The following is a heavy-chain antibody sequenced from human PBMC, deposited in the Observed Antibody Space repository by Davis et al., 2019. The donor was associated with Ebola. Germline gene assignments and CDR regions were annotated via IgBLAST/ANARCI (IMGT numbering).Heavy chain of an antibody. CDR3: ARVIAVAYDAFDI. CDR1: AGSTSSYY. CDR2: IYYSGST. J-gene: IGHJ3*02. Sequence: MPSETLSLTCTVSAGSTSSYYWSWIRQPPGKGLEWIGYIYYSGSTNYNPSLKSRVTISVDTSKNQFSLKLSSVTAADTAVYYCARVIAVAYDAFDIWGQGTMVTVSS. D-gene: IGHD6-19*01. V-gene: IGHV4-59*08.